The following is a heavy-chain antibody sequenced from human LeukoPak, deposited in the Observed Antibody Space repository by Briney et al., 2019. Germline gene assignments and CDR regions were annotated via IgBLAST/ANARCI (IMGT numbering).Heavy chain of an antibody. CDR1: GGSISSYY. Sequence: SETLCLTCAVSGGSISSYYWSWIRQPPGKGLEWMGYIYYSGSTNYNPSLKSRVTISVDTSKNQFSLKLSSVTAADTAVYYCARVSAAAPYYFDYWGQGTLVTVSS. D-gene: IGHD6-13*01. CDR2: IYYSGST. CDR3: ARVSAAAPYYFDY. V-gene: IGHV4-59*01. J-gene: IGHJ4*02.